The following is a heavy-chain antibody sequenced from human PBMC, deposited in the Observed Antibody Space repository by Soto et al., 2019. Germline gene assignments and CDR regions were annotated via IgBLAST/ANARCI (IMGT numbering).Heavy chain of an antibody. CDR3: ARESRNYYDSSGPDSEAFDI. D-gene: IGHD3-22*01. CDR2: IIPIFGTA. CDR1: GGTFNSYA. J-gene: IGHJ3*02. V-gene: IGHV1-69*13. Sequence: ASVKVSCKASGGTFNSYAISWVRQAPGQGLEWMGGIIPIFGTANYAQKFQGRVTITADESTSTAYMELSSLRSEDTAVYYCARESRNYYDSSGPDSEAFDIWGQGTMVTVSS.